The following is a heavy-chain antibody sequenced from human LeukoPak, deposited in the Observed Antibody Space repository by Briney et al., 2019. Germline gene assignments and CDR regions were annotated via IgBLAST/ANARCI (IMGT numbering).Heavy chain of an antibody. Sequence: PWASVKLSCKASGYTFTGYYMHWVRQAPGQGLEWMGWINPNSGSTNYAQKFQGRVTMTRDTSISTAYMELGRLRSDDTAVYYCARAAWDSSGWYGTLFDYWGQGTLVTVSS. CDR3: ARAAWDSSGWYGTLFDY. CDR1: GYTFTGYY. V-gene: IGHV1-2*02. J-gene: IGHJ4*02. D-gene: IGHD6-19*01. CDR2: INPNSGST.